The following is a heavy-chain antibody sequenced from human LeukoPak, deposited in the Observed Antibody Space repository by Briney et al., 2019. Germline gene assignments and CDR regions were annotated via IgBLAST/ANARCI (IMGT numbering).Heavy chain of an antibody. CDR3: AKLGITMILSVSGIDY. Sequence: GGSLRLSCAASGFTFSSYGMHWVRQAPGKGLEWVAFIRYDGSNKYYADSVKGRFTISRDNSKNTLYLQMNSLRAEDTAVYYCAKLGITMILSVSGIDYWGQGTLVTVSS. D-gene: IGHD3-22*01. J-gene: IGHJ4*02. CDR1: GFTFSSYG. V-gene: IGHV3-30*02. CDR2: IRYDGSNK.